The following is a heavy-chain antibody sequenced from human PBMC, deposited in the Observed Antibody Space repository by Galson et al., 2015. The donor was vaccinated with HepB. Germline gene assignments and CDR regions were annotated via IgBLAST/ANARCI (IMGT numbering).Heavy chain of an antibody. D-gene: IGHD3-22*01. J-gene: IGHJ5*02. CDR2: IYSGGST. CDR3: ARFDYYDGGFDP. Sequence: SLRLSCAASGFTVSSNYMSWVRQAPGKGLEWVSVIYSGGSTYYADSVKGRFTISRDNSKNTLYLQMNSLRAEDTAVYYCARFDYYDGGFDPWGQGTLVTVSS. CDR1: GFTVSSNY. V-gene: IGHV3-53*01.